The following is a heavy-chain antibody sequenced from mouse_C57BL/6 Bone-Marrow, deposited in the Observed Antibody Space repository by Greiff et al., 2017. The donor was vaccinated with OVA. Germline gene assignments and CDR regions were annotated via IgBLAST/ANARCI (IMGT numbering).Heavy chain of an antibody. V-gene: IGHV1-15*01. CDR2: IDPETGGT. Sequence: QVQLKQSGAELVRPGASVTLSCKASGYTFTDYEMHWVKQTPVHGLEWIGAIDPETGGTAYNQKFKGKAILTADKSSSTAYMELRSLTSEDSAVYYCTRAIYYYGAVAYWGQGTLVTVSA. D-gene: IGHD1-1*01. CDR1: GYTFTDYE. J-gene: IGHJ3*01. CDR3: TRAIYYYGAVAY.